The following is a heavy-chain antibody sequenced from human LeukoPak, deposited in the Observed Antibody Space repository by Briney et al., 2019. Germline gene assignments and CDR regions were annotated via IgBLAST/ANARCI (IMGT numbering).Heavy chain of an antibody. J-gene: IGHJ5*02. Sequence: GGSLRLSCAASGFTFGSYNMNWVRQAPGKGLEWVSSISSRSSYIYYADSVKGRFTISRANAKNSLFLQMNSLRAEDTAVYYCARDRLTTVTNTIPWGQGTLVTVSS. CDR2: ISSRSSYI. D-gene: IGHD4-17*01. V-gene: IGHV3-21*01. CDR1: GFTFGSYN. CDR3: ARDRLTTVTNTIP.